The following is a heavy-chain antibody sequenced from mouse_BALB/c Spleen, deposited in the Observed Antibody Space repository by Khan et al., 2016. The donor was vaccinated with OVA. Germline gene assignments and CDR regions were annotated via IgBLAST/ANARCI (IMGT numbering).Heavy chain of an antibody. Sequence: VQLQQSGAELVQPGASVRLSCKASGYTFTSYYLYWVKQRPGQGLEWIGDINPSSGGTNFNEKFKSKATLTVDKSYSTAYIQLNSLTSEDSAVYYCTRAGYGSFAYWGQGTLVTVSA. CDR1: GYTFTSYY. CDR2: INPSSGGT. D-gene: IGHD2-2*01. J-gene: IGHJ3*01. CDR3: TRAGYGSFAY. V-gene: IGHV1S81*02.